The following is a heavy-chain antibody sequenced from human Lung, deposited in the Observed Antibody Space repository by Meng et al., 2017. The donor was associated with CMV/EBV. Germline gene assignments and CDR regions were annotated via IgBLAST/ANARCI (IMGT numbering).Heavy chain of an antibody. Sequence: SVXVSXXASGYTFTGYYTHWVRQAPGQGLEWRGWINPNSGGTNYAQKCQGRVTMTRDTSISTAYMELSRLRSDDTAVYYCARGVGYCSSTSCQVWFDPWGQGTLVTVSS. CDR1: GYTFTGYY. D-gene: IGHD2-2*01. V-gene: IGHV1-2*02. CDR3: ARGVGYCSSTSCQVWFDP. J-gene: IGHJ5*02. CDR2: INPNSGGT.